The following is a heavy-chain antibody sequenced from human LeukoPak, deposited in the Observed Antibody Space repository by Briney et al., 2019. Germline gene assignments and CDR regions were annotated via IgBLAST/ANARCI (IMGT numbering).Heavy chain of an antibody. J-gene: IGHJ4*02. Sequence: KPSETLSLTCTVSGGSIRSYYWSWIRQPPGKGLEWIGCFFFGGSTDYNPSLQSRVTISVDTSKNQLSLRVSSVTASDTAVYYCARDCYYGSGSYCFWGQGTLVSVSS. CDR3: ARDCYYGSGSYCF. D-gene: IGHD3-10*01. CDR1: GGSIRSYY. CDR2: FFFGGST. V-gene: IGHV4-59*12.